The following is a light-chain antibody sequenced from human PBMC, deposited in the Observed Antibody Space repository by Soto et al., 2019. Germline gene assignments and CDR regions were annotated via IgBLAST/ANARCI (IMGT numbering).Light chain of an antibody. V-gene: IGLV2-14*03. CDR1: SSDIGAYNY. CDR2: DVN. J-gene: IGLJ1*01. CDR3: TSYTSERIYA. Sequence: QSVLTQPASVSGSPGQSIAISCTGSSSDIGAYNYVFWYQQHPGKAPKLMIYDVNNRPSGVSDRFSGSKSGNTASLTISGLQAETEADYYATSYTSERIYALGLGTKVT.